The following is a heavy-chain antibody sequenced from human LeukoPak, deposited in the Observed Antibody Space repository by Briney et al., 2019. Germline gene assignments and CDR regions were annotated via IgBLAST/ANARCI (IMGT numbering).Heavy chain of an antibody. Sequence: SETLSLTCTVSGGSISSSSYYWGWIRQPPGKGLEWIGSIYYSGSTYYNPSLKSRVTISVDTSKNQFSLKLSSVTAADTVVYYCARHSVATITSFDYWGQGTLVTVSS. CDR3: ARHSVATITSFDY. CDR2: IYYSGST. V-gene: IGHV4-39*01. J-gene: IGHJ4*02. CDR1: GGSISSSSYY. D-gene: IGHD5-12*01.